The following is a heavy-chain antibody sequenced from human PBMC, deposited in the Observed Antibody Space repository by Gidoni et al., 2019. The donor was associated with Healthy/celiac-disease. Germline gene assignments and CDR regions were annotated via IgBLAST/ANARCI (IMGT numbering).Heavy chain of an antibody. V-gene: IGHV3-30*18. J-gene: IGHJ3*02. Sequence: QVQLVESGGGVVQPGRSLRLSCAASGFTFSSYGMHWVRQAPGKGLEWVAVISYDGSNKYYADSVKGRFTISRDNSKNTLYLQMNSLRAEDTAVYYCAKGLTTAKTSMPLLDGFDIWGQGTMVTVSS. D-gene: IGHD3-22*01. CDR2: ISYDGSNK. CDR3: AKGLTTAKTSMPLLDGFDI. CDR1: GFTFSSYG.